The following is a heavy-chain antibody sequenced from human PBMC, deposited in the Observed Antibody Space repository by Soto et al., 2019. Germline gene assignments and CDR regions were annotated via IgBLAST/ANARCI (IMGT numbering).Heavy chain of an antibody. J-gene: IGHJ6*02. CDR2: IKQDGSEK. V-gene: IGHV3-7*04. D-gene: IGHD6-19*01. Sequence: GGSLRLSCAASGFTFSSYWMSWVRQAPGKGLEWVANIKQDGSEKYYVDSVKGRFTISRDNAKNSLYLQMNSLRAEDTAVYYCARGNAVAGHYYYYYGMDVWGQGTTVTVSS. CDR1: GFTFSSYW. CDR3: ARGNAVAGHYYYYYGMDV.